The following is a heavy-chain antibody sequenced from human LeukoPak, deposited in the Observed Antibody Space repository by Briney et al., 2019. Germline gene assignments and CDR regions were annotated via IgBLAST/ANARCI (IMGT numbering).Heavy chain of an antibody. J-gene: IGHJ4*02. CDR2: INPNSGGT. CDR3: ARDYDSSGSLDY. V-gene: IGHV1-2*02. D-gene: IGHD3-22*01. CDR1: GYTFTGYY. Sequence: ASVKVSCKASGYTFTGYYMHWVRQAPGQGLEWMGWINPNSGGTNYAQKFQGRVTMTRDTSISTAYMELSRLRSDDTAVYYCARDYDSSGSLDYWGQGTLVTVPS.